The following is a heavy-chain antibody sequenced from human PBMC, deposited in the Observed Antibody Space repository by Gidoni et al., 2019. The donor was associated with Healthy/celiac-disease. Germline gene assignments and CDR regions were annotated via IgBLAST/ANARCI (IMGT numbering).Heavy chain of an antibody. V-gene: IGHV1-3*01. Sequence: QVQLVQSGAEVKKPGASVKVSCTASGSTFTSYAMHWVRQAPGQRLEWMGWINAGNGNTKYSQKFQGRVTITRDTSASTAYMEMSSLRSEDTAVYYCARSRQVITLDYWGQGTLVTVSS. CDR2: INAGNGNT. D-gene: IGHD3-22*01. CDR3: ARSRQVITLDY. CDR1: GSTFTSYA. J-gene: IGHJ4*02.